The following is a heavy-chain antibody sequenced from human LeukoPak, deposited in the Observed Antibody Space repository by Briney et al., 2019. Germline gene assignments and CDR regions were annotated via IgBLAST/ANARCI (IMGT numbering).Heavy chain of an antibody. Sequence: GGSLRLSCAASGFTFSSYSISWVRQAPGKGLEWVSYISSSSSTIYYADSVKGRFTISRDNAKNSLYLQMNSLRAEDTAVYYCARDTFGVVTIRYFDWPKTDYYYGMDVWGQGTTVTVSS. J-gene: IGHJ6*02. CDR1: GFTFSSYS. CDR3: ARDTFGVVTIRYFDWPKTDYYYGMDV. D-gene: IGHD3-3*01. CDR2: ISSSSSTI. V-gene: IGHV3-48*01.